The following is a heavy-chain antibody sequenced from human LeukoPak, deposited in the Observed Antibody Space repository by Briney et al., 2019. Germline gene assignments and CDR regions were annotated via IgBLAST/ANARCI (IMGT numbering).Heavy chain of an antibody. V-gene: IGHV3-23*01. CDR3: AKIAAPYYYYGMDV. D-gene: IGHD6-6*01. Sequence: GGSLRLSCAASGFPFSSYAMSWVLQAPGKGLEWVSAISGSGGSTYYADSVKGRFTISRDNSKNTLYLQMNSLRAEDTAVYYCAKIAAPYYYYGMDVWGQGTTVTVSS. CDR1: GFPFSSYA. CDR2: ISGSGGST. J-gene: IGHJ6*02.